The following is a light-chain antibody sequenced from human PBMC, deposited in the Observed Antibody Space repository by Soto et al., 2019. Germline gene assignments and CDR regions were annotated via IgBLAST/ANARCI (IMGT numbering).Light chain of an antibody. CDR1: QSISSW. J-gene: IGKJ1*01. CDR3: QHYNSLWT. V-gene: IGKV1-5*03. Sequence: DIQMTQSPSTLSASVGGRVTITCRASQSISSWLAWYQQKPGKAPKLLIYKASSLESGVPSRFSGSGSGTELTLTTSRPQNPDFATSYCQHYNSLWTFGQGTKVDI. CDR2: KAS.